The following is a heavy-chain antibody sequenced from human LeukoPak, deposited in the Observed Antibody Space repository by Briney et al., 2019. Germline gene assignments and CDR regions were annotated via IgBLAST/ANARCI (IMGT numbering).Heavy chain of an antibody. CDR3: ARGDGYGMDV. V-gene: IGHV3-74*01. D-gene: IGHD5-24*01. J-gene: IGHJ6*02. CDR2: IKSDGSST. CDR1: GLTFSSYW. Sequence: GGSLRLSCAVSGLTFSSYWMHWVRQAPGKGLVWVSRIKSDGSSTSYADSVKGRFTISRDNAKNTLYLQMNSLRAEDTAVYYCARGDGYGMDVWGQGTTVTVSS.